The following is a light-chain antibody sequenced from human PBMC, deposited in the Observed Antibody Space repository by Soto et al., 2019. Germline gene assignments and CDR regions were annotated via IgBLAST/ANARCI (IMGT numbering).Light chain of an antibody. V-gene: IGLV1-51*01. CDR3: ETWDGSLAAGV. J-gene: IGLJ3*02. Sequence: QSVLTQPPSVSAAPGQMVAISCSGRSSNIGNNFVSWYQQLPGTAPKLLIYDNDKRPSGIPDRFSGSKSGTSATLAITGLQTGDAADYYCETWDGSLAAGVFGGGTQLTVL. CDR2: DND. CDR1: SSNIGNNF.